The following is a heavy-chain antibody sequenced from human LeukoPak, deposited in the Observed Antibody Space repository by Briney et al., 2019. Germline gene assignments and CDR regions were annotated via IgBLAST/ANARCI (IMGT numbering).Heavy chain of an antibody. D-gene: IGHD3-16*02. CDR1: GFTFSSYS. V-gene: IGHV3-21*01. CDR2: ISSSSSYI. Sequence: GGSLRLSCAASGFTFSSYSMNWVRQAPGKGLEWVSSISSSSSYIYYADSVKGRFTISRDNAKNSLYLQMNSLRAEDTAVYYCAKDSSGGVIVNELDYWGQGTLVTVSS. J-gene: IGHJ4*02. CDR3: AKDSSGGVIVNELDY.